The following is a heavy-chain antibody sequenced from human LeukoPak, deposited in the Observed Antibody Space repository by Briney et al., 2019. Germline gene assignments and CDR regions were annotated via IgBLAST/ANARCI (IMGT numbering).Heavy chain of an antibody. CDR1: GFTFSACA. CDR2: IGSDNKP. D-gene: IGHD3-10*02. V-gene: IGHV3-23*05. Sequence: GGSLRLSCEASGFTFSACALTWVRQAPGQGLEWVSSIGSDNKPHYSESVKGRFAISRDNSKSMLFLQLNSLRAEDTALYYCARTLHYYVARDVWGQGTTVTVSS. J-gene: IGHJ6*02. CDR3: ARTLHYYVARDV.